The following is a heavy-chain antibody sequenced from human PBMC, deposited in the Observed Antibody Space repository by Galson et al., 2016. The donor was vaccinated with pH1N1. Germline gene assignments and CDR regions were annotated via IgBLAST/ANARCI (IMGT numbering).Heavy chain of an antibody. D-gene: IGHD2-15*01. CDR2: ISYTGST. J-gene: IGHJ4*02. CDR1: GGSVTSNTSY. Sequence: SETLSLTCTVSGGSVTSNTSYWSWIRQPPGKGLEWIAYISYTGSTDYNPSLKSRVTISLDTSKNQFSLNLTSVTAADTAVYYGARAFGAATSDSGGQGTLVTVSS. CDR3: ARAFGAATSDS. V-gene: IGHV4-61*01.